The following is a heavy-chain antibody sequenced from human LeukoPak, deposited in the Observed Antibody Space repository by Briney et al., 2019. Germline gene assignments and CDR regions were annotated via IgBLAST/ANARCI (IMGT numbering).Heavy chain of an antibody. V-gene: IGHV3-23*01. Sequence: GGSLRLSCAASAFTSSSYAMSWVRQAPGKGLEWVSTSGLSGGTCYADSVKGRFTISRDNSKNTLYLQLNSLRAEDTAVYYCAKGGLGVTSFAYWGQGTLVTVSS. CDR1: AFTSSSYA. D-gene: IGHD1-26*01. J-gene: IGHJ4*02. CDR3: AKGGLGVTSFAY. CDR2: SGLSGGT.